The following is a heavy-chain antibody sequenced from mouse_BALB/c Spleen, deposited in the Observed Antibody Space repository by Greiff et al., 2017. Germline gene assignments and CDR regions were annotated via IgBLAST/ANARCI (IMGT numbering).Heavy chain of an antibody. J-gene: IGHJ4*01. CDR3: ARDNGNYEGGYYYAMDY. CDR1: GFTFTDYY. CDR2: IRNKANGYTT. V-gene: IGHV7-3*02. D-gene: IGHD2-1*01. Sequence: EVKLMESGGGLVQPGGSLRLSCATSGFTFTDYYMSWVRQPPGKALEWLGFIRNKANGYTTEYSASVKGRFTISRDNSQSILYLQMNTLRAEDSATYYCARDNGNYEGGYYYAMDYWGQGTSVTVSS.